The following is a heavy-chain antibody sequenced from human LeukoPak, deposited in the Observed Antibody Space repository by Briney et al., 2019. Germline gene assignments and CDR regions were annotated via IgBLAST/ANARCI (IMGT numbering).Heavy chain of an antibody. D-gene: IGHD6-19*01. J-gene: IGHJ2*01. V-gene: IGHV4-4*07. Sequence: SETLSLSCTISGDSITNSHWNWLRQPAGKGLEWIGRVFNNGSTDFNSSLKSRVTILIGTSRTSFSLSLRSVTAADSAKYYCARGPGALAALNYWYFDLWGRGTLITVSS. CDR3: ARGPGALAALNYWYFDL. CDR2: VFNNGST. CDR1: GDSITNSH.